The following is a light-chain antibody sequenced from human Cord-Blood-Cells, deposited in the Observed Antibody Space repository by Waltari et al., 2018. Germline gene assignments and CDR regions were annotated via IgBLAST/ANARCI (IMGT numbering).Light chain of an antibody. J-gene: IGKJ2*03. Sequence: ILLTQSPATLSLSPGERATLSCRASQSVSSYVAWYQKKPGQAPRLLIYDASNRATGIPARFSGSGSGTDFTLTISSLEPEDFAVYYCQQRSNWYSFGQGTKLEIK. CDR3: QQRSNWYS. CDR1: QSVSSY. CDR2: DAS. V-gene: IGKV3-11*01.